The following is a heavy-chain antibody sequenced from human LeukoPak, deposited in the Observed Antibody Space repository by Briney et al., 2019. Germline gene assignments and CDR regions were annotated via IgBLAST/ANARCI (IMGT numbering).Heavy chain of an antibody. CDR3: AKEKVLISMPAWYFDL. J-gene: IGHJ2*01. D-gene: IGHD2/OR15-2a*01. CDR1: GFTFSNYG. CDR2: IAHDGSVQ. V-gene: IGHV3-30*18. Sequence: GGSLRLSCAASGFTFSNYGMHWVRQTPGKGLEWVTVIAHDGSVQYYTDSVKGRFTISRDDSKNTLYLQMNSLRAEDTAIYYCAKEKVLISMPAWYFDLWGRGTLVTVSS.